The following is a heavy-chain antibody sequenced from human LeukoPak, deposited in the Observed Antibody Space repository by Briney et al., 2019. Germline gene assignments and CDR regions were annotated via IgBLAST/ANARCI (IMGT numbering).Heavy chain of an antibody. D-gene: IGHD6-19*01. Sequence: SETLSLTCAVYGGSFSGYYWSWIRQPPGKGLEWIGEINHSGSTNYNPSLKSRVTISVDTSKIQFSLKLSSVTAADTAVYYCAGERGEEYSSGWYKRNYFDNWGQGIRVTVSS. V-gene: IGHV4-34*01. CDR1: GGSFSGYY. J-gene: IGHJ4*02. CDR2: INHSGST. CDR3: AGERGEEYSSGWYKRNYFDN.